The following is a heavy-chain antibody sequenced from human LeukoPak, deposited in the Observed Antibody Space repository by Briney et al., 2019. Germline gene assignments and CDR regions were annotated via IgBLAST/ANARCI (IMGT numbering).Heavy chain of an antibody. CDR3: ASKNSGPQTGWFDP. D-gene: IGHD6-19*01. V-gene: IGHV4-59*01. CDR2: IYYSGST. Sequence: PSETLSLTCTVSGGSISSYYWSWIRQPPGKGLEWIGYIYYSGSTNYNPSLKSRVTISVDTSKNQFSLKLSSVTAADTAVYYCASKNSGPQTGWFDPWGQGTLVTVSS. CDR1: GGSISSYY. J-gene: IGHJ5*02.